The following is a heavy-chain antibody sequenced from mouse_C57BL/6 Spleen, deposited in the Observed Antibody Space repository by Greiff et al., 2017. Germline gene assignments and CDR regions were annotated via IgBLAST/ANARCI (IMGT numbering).Heavy chain of an antibody. CDR3: ARRGTAQASFDY. Sequence: VQLQQSGAELVRPGASVKLSCKASGYTFTDYYINWVKQRPGQGLEWIARIYPGSGNTYYNEKFKGKATLTAEKSSSTAYMQLSSLTSEDSAVYFCARRGTAQASFDYWGQGTTLTVSS. V-gene: IGHV1-76*01. CDR1: GYTFTDYY. CDR2: IYPGSGNT. J-gene: IGHJ2*01. D-gene: IGHD3-2*02.